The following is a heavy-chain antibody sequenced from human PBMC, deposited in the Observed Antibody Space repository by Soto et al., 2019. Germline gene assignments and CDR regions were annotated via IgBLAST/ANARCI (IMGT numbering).Heavy chain of an antibody. D-gene: IGHD3-22*01. CDR2: ISSSSSDI. CDR1: GFTFSSYS. Sequence: GGSLRLSCAASGFTFSSYSMNWVRQAPGKGLEWVSSISSSSSDIYYADSVKGRFTISRDNAKNSLYLQMNSLRAEDTAVYYCACLYYDSSGYSHPWGQGTLVTVSS. V-gene: IGHV3-21*01. CDR3: ACLYYDSSGYSHP. J-gene: IGHJ5*02.